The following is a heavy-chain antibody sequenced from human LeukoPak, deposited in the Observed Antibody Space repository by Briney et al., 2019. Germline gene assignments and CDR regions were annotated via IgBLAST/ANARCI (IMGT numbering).Heavy chain of an antibody. CDR1: GFTFSSYA. J-gene: IGHJ2*01. V-gene: IGHV3-30-3*01. CDR3: ARDYAKTFYWYFDL. D-gene: IGHD2/OR15-2a*01. Sequence: PGGSLRLSCAASGFTFSSYAMHWVRQAPGKGLEWVAVISYDGSNEYYADSVKGGFTISRDNSKNMLYLQMNSLRAEDTAVYYCARDYAKTFYWYFDLWGRGTLVTVSS. CDR2: ISYDGSNE.